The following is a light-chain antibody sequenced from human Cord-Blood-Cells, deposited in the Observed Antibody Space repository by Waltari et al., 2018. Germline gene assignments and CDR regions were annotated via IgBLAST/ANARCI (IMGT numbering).Light chain of an antibody. CDR3: QQYNNWPYT. J-gene: IGKJ2*01. CDR2: GAS. V-gene: IGKV3-15*01. Sequence: EIVMTQSPATLSVSPGERATLPCRASQSVSSNLAWYQQKPGQAPRLLIYGASTRATGIPARVSGSGSGTDFTLTISSLQSEDFAVYYCQQYNNWPYTFGQGTKLEIK. CDR1: QSVSSN.